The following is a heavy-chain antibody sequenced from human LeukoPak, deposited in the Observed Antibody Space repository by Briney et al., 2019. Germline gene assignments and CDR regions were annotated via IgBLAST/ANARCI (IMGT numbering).Heavy chain of an antibody. CDR1: GGTFSSYA. V-gene: IGHV1-69*13. D-gene: IGHD6-19*01. CDR2: IIPIFGTA. Sequence: ASVKVSCKASGGTFSSYAISWVRQAPGQGLEWMGGIIPIFGTANYAQKFQGRVTITADESTSTAYMELSSLRSEDTAVYYCARFRYSSGWSYLDYWGQGTLVTVSS. J-gene: IGHJ4*02. CDR3: ARFRYSSGWSYLDY.